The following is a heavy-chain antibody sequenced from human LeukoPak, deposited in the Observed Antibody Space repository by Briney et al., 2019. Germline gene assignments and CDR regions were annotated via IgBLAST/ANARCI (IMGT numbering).Heavy chain of an antibody. D-gene: IGHD3-22*01. Sequence: SVKVSCKASGGTFSSYAISWVRQAPGQGLEWMGRIIPILSIANYAQKFQGRVTITEDKSKSTAYMELSSLRSEDTAVYYCAGGMGKYYYDSSGYYGLWGQGTLVTVSS. J-gene: IGHJ4*02. CDR2: IIPILSIA. V-gene: IGHV1-69*04. CDR1: GGTFSSYA. CDR3: AGGMGKYYYDSSGYYGL.